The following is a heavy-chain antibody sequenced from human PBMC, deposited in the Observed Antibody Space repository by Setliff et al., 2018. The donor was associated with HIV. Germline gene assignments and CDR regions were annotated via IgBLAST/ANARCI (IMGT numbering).Heavy chain of an antibody. CDR3: ARLSCSSNSCPFDY. CDR2: IYYSGTT. Sequence: SETLSLTCTVSDASISSHYWSWIRQPPGKGLEWIAYIYYSGTTYYNPSLKSRLRMSVDTSKNQFTLKVISMTAADTAVYYCARLSCSSNSCPFDYWVQGTLVTVSS. V-gene: IGHV4-59*11. D-gene: IGHD2-2*01. J-gene: IGHJ4*02. CDR1: DASISSHY.